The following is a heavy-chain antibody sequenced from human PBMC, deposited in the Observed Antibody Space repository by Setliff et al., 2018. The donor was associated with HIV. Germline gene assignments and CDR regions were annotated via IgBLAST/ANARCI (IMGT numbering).Heavy chain of an antibody. CDR2: MNPNSGNT. Sequence: VASVKVSCKASGYTFTSYDINWVRQATGQGLEWMGWMNPNSGNTGYAQKFQGRVTMTRNTSISTAYMELSSLRSEDTAVYYCARGAWYTSGWYSSRYMDVWGKGTTVTVSS. D-gene: IGHD6-19*01. CDR3: ARGAWYTSGWYSSRYMDV. J-gene: IGHJ6*03. V-gene: IGHV1-8*02. CDR1: GYTFTSYD.